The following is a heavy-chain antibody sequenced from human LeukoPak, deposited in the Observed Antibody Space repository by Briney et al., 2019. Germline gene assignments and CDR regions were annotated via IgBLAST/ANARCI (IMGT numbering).Heavy chain of an antibody. CDR3: ARDGSSWYSMGV. Sequence: GGSLRLSCAASGFTFSSYEMNWVRQAPGKGLEWVSYISSSGSTIYYADSVKGRFTISRDNAKNSLYLQMNSLRAEDTAVYYCARDGSSWYSMGVWGKGTTVTVSS. J-gene: IGHJ6*04. V-gene: IGHV3-48*03. CDR2: ISSSGSTI. CDR1: GFTFSSYE. D-gene: IGHD6-13*01.